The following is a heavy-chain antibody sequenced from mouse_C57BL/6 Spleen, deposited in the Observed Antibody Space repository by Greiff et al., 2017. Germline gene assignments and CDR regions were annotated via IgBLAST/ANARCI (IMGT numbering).Heavy chain of an antibody. V-gene: IGHV1-66*01. CDR2: IYPGSGNT. Sequence: VKLVESGPELVKPGASVKISCKASGYSFTSYYIHWVKQRPGQGLEWIGWIYPGSGNTKYNEKFKGKATLTADTSSSTAYMQLSSLTSEDSAVYYCASYTGTFRYFDVWGTGTTVTVSS. CDR1: GYSFTSYY. CDR3: ASYTGTFRYFDV. D-gene: IGHD4-1*01. J-gene: IGHJ1*03.